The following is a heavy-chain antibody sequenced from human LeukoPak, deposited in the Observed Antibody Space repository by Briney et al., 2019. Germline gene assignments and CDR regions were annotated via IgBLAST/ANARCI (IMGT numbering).Heavy chain of an antibody. CDR2: MNPNSGNT. J-gene: IGHJ4*02. CDR3: ARGPRVSSWYGVGY. V-gene: IGHV1-8*02. Sequence: GASVKVSCKASGYTFTSYGISWVRQATGQGLEWMGWMNPNSGNTGYAQKFQGRVTMTRNTSISTAYMELSSLRSEDTAVYYCARGPRVSSWYGVGYWGQGTLVTVSS. CDR1: GYTFTSYG. D-gene: IGHD6-13*01.